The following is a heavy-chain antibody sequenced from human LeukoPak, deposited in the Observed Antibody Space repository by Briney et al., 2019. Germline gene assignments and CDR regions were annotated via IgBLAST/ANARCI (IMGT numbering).Heavy chain of an antibody. CDR2: IDSEGSST. V-gene: IGHV3-74*01. D-gene: IGHD6-19*01. Sequence: GGSLRLACAASGFTFSCYWMHWVRQAPGKGLVWVSHIDSEGSSTNYADSVKGRLTISRDNAKNTLYPQMNSLRAEDTAVYYCARALRLAVNLDYWGQGTLVTVSS. J-gene: IGHJ4*01. CDR3: ARALRLAVNLDY. CDR1: GFTFSCYW.